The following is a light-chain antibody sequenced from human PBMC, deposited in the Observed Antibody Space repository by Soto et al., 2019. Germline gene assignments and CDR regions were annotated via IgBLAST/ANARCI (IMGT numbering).Light chain of an antibody. J-gene: IGKJ2*01. CDR1: QSISSW. CDR3: QQYSSYSRT. CDR2: KAS. V-gene: IGKV1-5*03. Sequence: DIQMTQSPATLSASVGDRVTITCRASQSISSWLAWYQQKPGKAPKLLIYKASSLESEVPSRFSGSGSGTEFTLTISSLQPDDFATYYCQQYSSYSRTFGQGTKLEIK.